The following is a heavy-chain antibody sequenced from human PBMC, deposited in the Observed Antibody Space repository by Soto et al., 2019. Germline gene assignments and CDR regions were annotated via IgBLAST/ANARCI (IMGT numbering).Heavy chain of an antibody. CDR2: ISAYNGNT. CDR1: GYTFTSYG. V-gene: IGHV1-18*01. J-gene: IGHJ4*02. CDR3: ARAPSRSNLEWLLQWDY. D-gene: IGHD3-3*01. Sequence: QVQLVQSGAEVKKPGASVKVSCKASGYTFTSYGISWVRQAPGQGLEWMGWISAYNGNTNYAQKLQGRGTMTTDTSTSTAYMELRSLRSDDTAVYYCARAPSRSNLEWLLQWDYWGQGTLVTVSS.